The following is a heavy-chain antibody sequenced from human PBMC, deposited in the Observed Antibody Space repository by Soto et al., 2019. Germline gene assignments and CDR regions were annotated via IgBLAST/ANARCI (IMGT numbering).Heavy chain of an antibody. CDR2: MNTNSGDT. V-gene: IGHV1-8*01. CDR1: GYTFTSYE. D-gene: IGHD3-10*01. J-gene: IGHJ4*02. Sequence: QVQLVQSGAEVKKPGASVKVSCKASGYTFTSYEINWVRQATGQGLEWMGWMNTNSGDTGYAQKFQVRVTMTRNTYISTAYMDLSSLRSEDTAAYYCARAELLWFGELLRWGQGTLVTVSS. CDR3: ARAELLWFGELLR.